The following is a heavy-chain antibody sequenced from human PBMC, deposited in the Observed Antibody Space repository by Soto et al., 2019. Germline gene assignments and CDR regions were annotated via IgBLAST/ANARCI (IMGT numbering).Heavy chain of an antibody. CDR2: ISYDGSNK. D-gene: IGHD3-22*01. CDR1: VFTFIKYT. J-gene: IGHJ3*02. V-gene: IGHV3-30-3*01. CDR3: ASYLRLEGSGYDAFDI. Sequence: ALRLSCAGSVFTFIKYTMHWVLQTPGTELEWVALISYDGSNKYYADSVKGRFTISRDNSKNTLYLQVNSLRSEDTAVYYCASYLRLEGSGYDAFDIWGQGTMVTVSS.